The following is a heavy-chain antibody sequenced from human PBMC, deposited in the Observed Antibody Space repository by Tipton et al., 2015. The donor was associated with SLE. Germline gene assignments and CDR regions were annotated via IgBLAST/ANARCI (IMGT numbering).Heavy chain of an antibody. CDR2: IYYSGST. D-gene: IGHD3-16*01. J-gene: IGHJ3*02. Sequence: TLSLTCTVSGGSISSYYWSWIRQPPGKGLEWIGYIYYSGSTNYNPSLKSRVTISVDTSKNQFSLKLSSVTAADTAVYYCARGGGRRPLFFVIWRQGTTPTV. V-gene: IGHV4-59*01. CDR1: GGSISSYY. CDR3: ARGGGRRPLFFVI.